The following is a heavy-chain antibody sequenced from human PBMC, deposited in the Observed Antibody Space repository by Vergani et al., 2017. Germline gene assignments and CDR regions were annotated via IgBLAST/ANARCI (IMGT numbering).Heavy chain of an antibody. Sequence: QVQLQESGPGLVKPSETLSLTCTVSGGPISGHYWSWIRQAPGKGLDWVGYIYYTGDTRSNPSLTSRISMSLDTSRSQFSLTVKSVTVADTAVYYCARYLCPGCSCIGFDYWCQGSLVTVSS. J-gene: IGHJ4*02. CDR1: GGPISGHY. CDR3: ARYLCPGCSCIGFDY. CDR2: IYYTGDT. V-gene: IGHV4-59*11. D-gene: IGHD2-8*02.